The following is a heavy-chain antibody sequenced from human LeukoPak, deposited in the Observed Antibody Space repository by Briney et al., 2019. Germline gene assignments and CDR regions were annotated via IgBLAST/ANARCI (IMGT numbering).Heavy chain of an antibody. Sequence: SETLSLTCAVYGGSFSGYYWSWIRQPPGKGLEWIGEINHSGSTNYNPSLKSRVSISVDKYKNQFCLKLSSVPAADPAVYYCARWISEVRYYYDSSGYPYSFDYWGQGTLVTVSS. J-gene: IGHJ4*02. CDR3: ARWISEVRYYYDSSGYPYSFDY. CDR2: INHSGST. CDR1: GGSFSGYY. D-gene: IGHD3-22*01. V-gene: IGHV4-34*01.